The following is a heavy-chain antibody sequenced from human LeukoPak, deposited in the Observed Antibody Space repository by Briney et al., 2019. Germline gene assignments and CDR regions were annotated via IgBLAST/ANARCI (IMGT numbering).Heavy chain of an antibody. CDR2: TYYRSKWYN. D-gene: IGHD3-22*01. CDR1: GDSVSSNSAA. CDR3: AREGMYYYDSGGYYYGAFDI. Sequence: SQTLSLTCAISGDSVSSNSAAWSWIRQSPSRGLEWLGRTYYRSKWYNDYAVSVKSRITINPDTSKNQFSLQLNSVTPEDTAVYYCAREGMYYYDSGGYYYGAFDIWGQGTMVTVSS. J-gene: IGHJ3*02. V-gene: IGHV6-1*01.